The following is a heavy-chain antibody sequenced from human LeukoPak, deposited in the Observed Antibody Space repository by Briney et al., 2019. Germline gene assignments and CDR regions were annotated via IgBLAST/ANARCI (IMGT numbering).Heavy chain of an antibody. D-gene: IGHD1-14*01. V-gene: IGHV3-23*01. J-gene: IGHJ4*02. CDR3: AKRPARPKPFDC. CDR2: IDGSGTNT. Sequence: GGSLRLSCAGSGFTFSSYGMSWVRQAPGKGLEWVSAIDGSGTNTLYADSVEGRFTISRDNSKNTAYLQMNSLRAEDTAIYYCAKRPARPKPFDCWGQGTLVTVSS. CDR1: GFTFSSYG.